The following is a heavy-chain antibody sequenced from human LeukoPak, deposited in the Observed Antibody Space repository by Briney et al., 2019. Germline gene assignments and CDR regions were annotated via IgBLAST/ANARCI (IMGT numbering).Heavy chain of an antibody. J-gene: IGHJ4*02. CDR1: GGSFSGYY. Sequence: SETLSLTCAVYGGSFSGYYWSWIRQPPGKGLEWIGEINRSGRTKCNPALKSRVTISVAASKNQFSLKLSSVTAADTAVYYCARLDEYSSSHDYWGQGTLVTVSS. CDR3: ARLDEYSSSHDY. V-gene: IGHV4-34*01. CDR2: INRSGRT. D-gene: IGHD6-6*01.